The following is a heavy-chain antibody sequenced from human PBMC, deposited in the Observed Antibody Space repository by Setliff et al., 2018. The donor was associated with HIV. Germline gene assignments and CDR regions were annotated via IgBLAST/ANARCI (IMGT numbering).Heavy chain of an antibody. CDR1: GYSISSGDYY. D-gene: IGHD3-22*01. CDR2: IYYTGST. V-gene: IGHV4-30-4*08. Sequence: SETLSLTCAVSGYSISSGDYYWSWIRQPPGKGLEWIGDIYYTGSTYYNPSLKSRVTISVDTSKNQFSLKLSSVTPADTAVYYCARRVVITAGSYYFDYWGQGTLVTVSS. CDR3: ARRVVITAGSYYFDY. J-gene: IGHJ4*02.